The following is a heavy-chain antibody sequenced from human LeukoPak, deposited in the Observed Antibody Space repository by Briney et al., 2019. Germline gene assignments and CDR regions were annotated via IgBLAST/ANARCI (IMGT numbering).Heavy chain of an antibody. CDR3: ARALGGYGSNLFDS. J-gene: IGHJ4*02. CDR1: GFTFSSYA. V-gene: IGHV3-30*04. CDR2: ISYDGNNK. Sequence: GRSLRLSCAASGFTFSSYAMHWVRQAPGKGLEWVAVISYDGNNKYYADSVKGRFTISRDNSKNTLYLQMNSLRAEDTAVYYCARALGGYGSNLFDSWGQGTLVTVSS. D-gene: IGHD5-12*01.